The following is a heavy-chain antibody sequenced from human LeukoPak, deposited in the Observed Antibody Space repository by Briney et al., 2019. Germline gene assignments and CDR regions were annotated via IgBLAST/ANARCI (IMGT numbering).Heavy chain of an antibody. D-gene: IGHD3-22*01. Sequence: GGSLRLSSATSGCTFSNYWMSWVRQAPGKGLECVAHIKQDGSEKNYVDSVRGRFTISRDNTWKSLYLAMSSLRAEDTAVYYCARVSYYFDPRGTKGGAFDIWGQGTMVSVSS. V-gene: IGHV3-7*05. CDR1: GCTFSNYW. CDR3: ARVSYYFDPRGTKGGAFDI. J-gene: IGHJ3*02. CDR2: IKQDGSEK.